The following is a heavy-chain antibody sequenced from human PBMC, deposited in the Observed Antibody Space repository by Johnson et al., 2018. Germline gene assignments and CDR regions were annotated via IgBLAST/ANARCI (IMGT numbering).Heavy chain of an antibody. CDR2: IIPMLGTT. D-gene: IGHD1-26*01. Sequence: QVQLVQSGAEVKKPGSSVKVSCKASGGTFSSSGISWVRQAPGQGLEWMGGIIPMLGTTNYAQKFQDRVTITADESTTTAYLELSSLRSEDTAVYYCARDPVGHTNYYGMDVWGQGTTVTVSS. J-gene: IGHJ6*02. CDR1: GGTFSSSG. V-gene: IGHV1-69*12. CDR3: ARDPVGHTNYYGMDV.